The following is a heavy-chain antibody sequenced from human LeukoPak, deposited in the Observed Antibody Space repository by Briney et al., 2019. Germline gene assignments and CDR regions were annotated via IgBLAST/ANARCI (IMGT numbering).Heavy chain of an antibody. J-gene: IGHJ4*02. CDR2: IIPIFGTA. CDR3: VSSYFAYCSGDSCHADY. Sequence: SVKVSCKASGGTFSSYAISWVRQAPGQGLEWMGGIIPIFGTANYAQKFQGRVTISADESTSTAYMELSSLRSEDTAVYYCVSSYFAYCSGDSCHADYWGQGTLVTVSS. V-gene: IGHV1-69*01. D-gene: IGHD2-15*01. CDR1: GGTFSSYA.